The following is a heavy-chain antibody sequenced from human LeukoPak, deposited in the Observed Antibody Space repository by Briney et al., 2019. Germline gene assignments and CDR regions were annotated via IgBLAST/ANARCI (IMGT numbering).Heavy chain of an antibody. CDR3: AKGWAQYYYDSSGYSENYYMDV. V-gene: IGHV3-33*06. D-gene: IGHD3-22*01. J-gene: IGHJ6*03. Sequence: GGSLRLSCAASGFTFSSYGMHWVRQAPGKGLEWVAVIWYDGSNKYYADSVKGRFTISRDNSKNTLYLQVNSLRAEDTAVYYCAKGWAQYYYDSSGYSENYYMDVWGKGTMVTVSS. CDR1: GFTFSSYG. CDR2: IWYDGSNK.